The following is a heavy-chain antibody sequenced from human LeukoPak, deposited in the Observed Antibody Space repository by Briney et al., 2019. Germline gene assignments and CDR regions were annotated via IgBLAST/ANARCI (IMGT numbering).Heavy chain of an antibody. Sequence: SETLSLTCTVSGGSISSYYWSWMRQPVGKGLEWIERIYTSGSTKYNPSLKSRVTMSVDTSKNQFSLKLSSVTAADTAVYYCARDKTGDYGDLNWFDPWGQGTLVTVSS. D-gene: IGHD4-17*01. CDR2: IYTSGST. CDR3: ARDKTGDYGDLNWFDP. J-gene: IGHJ5*02. CDR1: GGSISSYY. V-gene: IGHV4-4*07.